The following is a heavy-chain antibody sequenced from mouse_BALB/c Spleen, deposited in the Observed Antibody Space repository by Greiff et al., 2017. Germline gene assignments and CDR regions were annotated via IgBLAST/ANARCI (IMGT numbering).Heavy chain of an antibody. CDR3: ARWVLRGFDY. CDR1: GYTFTDYY. CDR2: IYPGSGNT. J-gene: IGHJ2*01. Sequence: VQLQQSGAELARPGASVKLSCKASGYTFTDYYINWVKQRTGQGLEWIGEIYPGSGNTYYNEKFKGKATLTADKSSSTAYMQLSSLTSEDSAVYCCARWVLRGFDYWGQGTTLTVSS. V-gene: IGHV1-77*01. D-gene: IGHD1-1*01.